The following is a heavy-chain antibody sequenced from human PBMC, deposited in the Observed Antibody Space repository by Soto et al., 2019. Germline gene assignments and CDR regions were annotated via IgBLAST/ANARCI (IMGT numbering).Heavy chain of an antibody. D-gene: IGHD1-7*01. CDR1: GGSISSTSYY. J-gene: IGHJ4*02. CDR2: IYFGGNT. Sequence: QLQLQESGPGLVKPSETLSLTCTVSGGSISSTSYYWGWIRQPPGKGLEWIGSIYFGGNTYYNPSLKSRVTISADTSKNQFSLKLSSVTAADTAVYYCAGGNYYYFDYWGQGTLVTVSS. V-gene: IGHV4-39*01. CDR3: AGGNYYYFDY.